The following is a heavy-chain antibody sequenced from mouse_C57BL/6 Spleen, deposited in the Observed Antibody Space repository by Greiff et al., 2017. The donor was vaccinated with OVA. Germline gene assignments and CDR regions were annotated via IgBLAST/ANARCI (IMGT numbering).Heavy chain of an antibody. V-gene: IGHV1-50*01. CDR3: ARGDTVY. CDR2: IDPCDSYT. D-gene: IGHD3-3*01. J-gene: IGHJ2*01. CDR1: GYTFTSYW. Sequence: VQLQQPGAELVKPGASVKLSCTASGYTFTSYWMQWVKQRPGQGLEWLGEIDPCDSYTNYNQKFKGQATLTVDTSSSTAYMQLSSLTSEDSAVYYCARGDTVYWGQGTTLTVSS.